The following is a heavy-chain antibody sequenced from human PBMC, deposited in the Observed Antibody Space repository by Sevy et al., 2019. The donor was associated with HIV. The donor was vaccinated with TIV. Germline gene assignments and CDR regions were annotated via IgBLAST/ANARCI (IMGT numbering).Heavy chain of an antibody. V-gene: IGHV3-48*03. Sequence: GGSLRLSCAASGFTFSSYEMNWVRQAPGKGLEWVSYISSSGSLIYYADSVKGRFTISRDNAKNSLYLQMNSLRAEDTAVYYCARVRYNYGSYYFDYWGQGTLVTVSS. J-gene: IGHJ4*02. CDR1: GFTFSSYE. CDR2: ISSSGSLI. CDR3: ARVRYNYGSYYFDY. D-gene: IGHD5-18*01.